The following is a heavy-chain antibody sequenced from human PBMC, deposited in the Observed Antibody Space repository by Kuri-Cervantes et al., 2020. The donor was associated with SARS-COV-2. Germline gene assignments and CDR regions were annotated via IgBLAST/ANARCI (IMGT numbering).Heavy chain of an antibody. CDR1: GGSISSGDYY. D-gene: IGHD3-16*01. CDR2: IYYSGST. V-gene: IGHV4-30-4*08. CDR3: ARDLGWITRDAFDI. J-gene: IGHJ3*02. Sequence: SETLSLTCTVSGGSISSGDYYWSWIRQPPGKGLEWIGYIYYSGSTYYNPSLKSRVTISVDTSKNQFSLKLSSVTAADTAVYYCARDLGWITRDAFDIWGQGTMVTVSS.